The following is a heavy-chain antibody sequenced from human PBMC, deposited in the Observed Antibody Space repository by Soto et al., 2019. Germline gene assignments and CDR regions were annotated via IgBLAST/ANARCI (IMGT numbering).Heavy chain of an antibody. D-gene: IGHD2-2*01. V-gene: IGHV1-18*04. CDR1: GYTFTNYY. CDR2: ISGKNGNT. Sequence: ASVKVSCKASGYTFTNYYMHWVRQAPGQGLEWMGWISGKNGNTKFAQKFQGRVTLTTDTSTSTAYMEVRSLRTDDTAVYYCARVSSSIVVVPDYGMDVWGRGTTVTVSS. J-gene: IGHJ6*02. CDR3: ARVSSSIVVVPDYGMDV.